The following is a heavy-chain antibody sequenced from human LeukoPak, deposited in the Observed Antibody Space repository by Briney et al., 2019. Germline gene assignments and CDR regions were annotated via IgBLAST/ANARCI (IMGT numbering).Heavy chain of an antibody. Sequence: LSGGSLRLSCAASGFTFSSYWMHWVRQAPGRGLVWVSRINSDGSTTTYADSVKGRFTISRDNAKNTLCLQMDSLRAEDTAIYYCARGDSSWFPHDYWGQGTLVTVSS. CDR2: INSDGSTT. CDR1: GFTFSSYW. CDR3: ARGDSSWFPHDY. V-gene: IGHV3-74*01. J-gene: IGHJ4*02. D-gene: IGHD6-13*01.